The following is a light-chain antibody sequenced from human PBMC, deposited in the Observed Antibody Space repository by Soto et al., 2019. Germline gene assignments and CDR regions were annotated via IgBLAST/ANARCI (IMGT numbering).Light chain of an antibody. CDR3: SSYLSSRTYV. J-gene: IGLJ1*01. V-gene: IGLV2-11*01. CDR1: SSDVGTYNY. CDR2: DVS. Sequence: QSALTQPRSVSGSPGQSVTISCTGTSSDVGTYNYVSWYQQHPGKAPKLMIYDVSQRPSGVPDRFSGSKSGNTASLTISGLQAEDESDYYCSSYLSSRTYVFGTGTKLTVL.